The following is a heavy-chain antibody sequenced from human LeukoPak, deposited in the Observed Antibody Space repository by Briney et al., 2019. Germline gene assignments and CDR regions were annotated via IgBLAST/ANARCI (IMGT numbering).Heavy chain of an antibody. V-gene: IGHV3-21*01. CDR3: AKGYGWEASYYYYYMDV. CDR2: ISRSSSYI. J-gene: IGHJ6*03. D-gene: IGHD1-26*01. Sequence: PGGSLRLSCAASGFTFSSYSMNWVRQAPGKGLEWVSSISRSSSYIYYGDSVKGRFTISRDNSKNTLYLQMKSLRTEDTAVYYCAKGYGWEASYYYYYMDVWGKGTTVTISS. CDR1: GFTFSSYS.